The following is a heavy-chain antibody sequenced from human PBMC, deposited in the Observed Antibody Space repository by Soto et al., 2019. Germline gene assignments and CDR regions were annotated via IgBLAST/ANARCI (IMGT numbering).Heavy chain of an antibody. Sequence: ASVKVSCKASGYTFTSYGISWVRQAPGQGLERMGWISAYNGNTNYAQKLQGRVTMTTDTSTSTAYMELRSLRSDDTAVYYCARDLQYQLLKNYYYYYMDVWGKGTTVTVSS. V-gene: IGHV1-18*01. CDR1: GYTFTSYG. D-gene: IGHD2-2*01. CDR2: ISAYNGNT. J-gene: IGHJ6*03. CDR3: ARDLQYQLLKNYYYYYMDV.